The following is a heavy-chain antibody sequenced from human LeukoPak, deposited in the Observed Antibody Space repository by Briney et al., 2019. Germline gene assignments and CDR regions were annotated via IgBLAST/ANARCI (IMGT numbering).Heavy chain of an antibody. D-gene: IGHD6-13*01. CDR1: GFTFSSYA. V-gene: IGHV3-23*01. J-gene: IGHJ3*02. CDR3: AKDRSIAAGDDAFDT. CDR2: ISGSGIST. Sequence: GGSLRLSCAASGFTFSSYAMNWVRQAPGKGLEWVSHISGSGISTYYADSVKGRFTISRDNSKNTLYLQMNSLRAEDTAVYYCAKDRSIAAGDDAFDTWGQGTMVTVSS.